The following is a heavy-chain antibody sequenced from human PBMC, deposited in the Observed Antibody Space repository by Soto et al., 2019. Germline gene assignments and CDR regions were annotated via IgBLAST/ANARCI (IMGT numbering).Heavy chain of an antibody. CDR2: ISAYNGNT. V-gene: IGHV1-18*04. J-gene: IGHJ4*02. Sequence: ASVKVSCKASGYTFTSYGISWVRQAPGQGLEWMGWISAYNGNTNYAQKLQGRVTMTTDTSTSTAYMELRSLRSEDTAVYYCASDSRNRCFDYWGQGTLVTVSS. CDR1: GYTFTSYG. CDR3: ASDSRNRCFDY. D-gene: IGHD6-13*01.